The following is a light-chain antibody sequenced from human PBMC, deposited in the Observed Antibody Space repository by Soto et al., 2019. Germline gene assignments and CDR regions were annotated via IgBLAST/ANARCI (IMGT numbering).Light chain of an antibody. V-gene: IGKV3-20*01. Sequence: EIVLTQSPGTLSVSPGERATLSCRASETISSDKLAWYQQKPGQPPSLLIYGTFSRATGIPDRFSGSGSGTDFTLTISRLEHEDAAICYFQQYGSWTFGQGTKVEI. J-gene: IGKJ1*01. CDR2: GTF. CDR1: ETISSDK. CDR3: QQYGSWT.